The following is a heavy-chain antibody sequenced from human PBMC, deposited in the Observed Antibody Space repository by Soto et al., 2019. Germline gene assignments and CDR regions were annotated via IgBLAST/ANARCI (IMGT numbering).Heavy chain of an antibody. CDR1: GGAFSDYA. J-gene: IGHJ6*02. CDR3: ASWLKGPDIGNYYYGMDV. V-gene: IGHV1-69*12. Sequence: QVQLVQSGAEVKKPGSSVKVSCKASGGAFSDYAFSWVRQAPGQGLEWLGGIMPIFRAPDYAQKFQGRVTITADEFTRKVYMEMNSLRSEDTAVYYCASWLKGPDIGNYYYGMDVWGQGTTVTVS. D-gene: IGHD2-15*01. CDR2: IMPIFRAP.